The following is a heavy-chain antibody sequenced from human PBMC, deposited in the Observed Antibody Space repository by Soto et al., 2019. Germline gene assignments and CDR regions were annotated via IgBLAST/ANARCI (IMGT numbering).Heavy chain of an antibody. CDR1: VSSMSGFY. CDR2: IFHSGNS. Sequence: PSETLSLTCAVSVSSMSGFYWGWVRQPPGKGLEWIGSIFHSGNSYYNPSLKSRVILSVDTSKNQFSLNLTAAIAADTAVYYCAREDDGMDVWGQGTPVTVSS. V-gene: IGHV4-38-2*02. J-gene: IGHJ6*02. CDR3: AREDDGMDV.